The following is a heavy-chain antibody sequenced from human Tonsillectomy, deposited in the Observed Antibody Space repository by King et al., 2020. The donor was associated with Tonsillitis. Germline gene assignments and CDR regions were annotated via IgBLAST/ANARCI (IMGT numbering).Heavy chain of an antibody. CDR3: AGFGRPVVTRYYYYLDV. CDR2: LYYSGTT. V-gene: IGHV4-59*08. CDR1: GGSISGYY. D-gene: IGHD2-21*02. Sequence: VQLQESGPGLAKPSETLSLTCTVSGGSISGYYWGWMRQSPGEGLEWIGYLYYSGTTNYNPSLKSRVTISVDTSKNQFSLNLTSVTAADTAVYYCAGFGRPVVTRYYYYLDVWGKGTTVTVSS. J-gene: IGHJ6*03.